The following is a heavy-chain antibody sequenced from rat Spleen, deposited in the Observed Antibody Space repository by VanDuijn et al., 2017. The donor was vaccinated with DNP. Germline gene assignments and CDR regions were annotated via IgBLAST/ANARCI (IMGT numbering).Heavy chain of an antibody. D-gene: IGHD1-10*01. J-gene: IGHJ3*01. CDR1: GFTFNNYW. CDR2: ITSSGGST. CDR3: ARPIYNNHGGFAY. Sequence: EVQLVESGGDLVQPGRSLKLSCVASGFTFNNYWMAWIRQVPGRGLEWVASITSSGGSTYYPDSVKGRCTISRDNAKNTLYLQMNSLRSEDTATYYCARPIYNNHGGFAYWGQGTLVTVSS. V-gene: IGHV5-31*01.